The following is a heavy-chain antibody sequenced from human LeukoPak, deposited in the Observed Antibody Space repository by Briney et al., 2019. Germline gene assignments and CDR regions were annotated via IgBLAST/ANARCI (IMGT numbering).Heavy chain of an antibody. V-gene: IGHV4-59*01. Sequence: SETLSLTCTVSGGSISSYYWSWIRQPPGKGLEWIGYIYYSGSTNYNPSLKSRVTISVDTSKNQFSLKLSSVTAADTAVYYCARGGGITIFGVVIDDWFDPWGQGTLVTVFS. J-gene: IGHJ5*02. CDR1: GGSISSYY. D-gene: IGHD3-3*01. CDR3: ARGGGITIFGVVIDDWFDP. CDR2: IYYSGST.